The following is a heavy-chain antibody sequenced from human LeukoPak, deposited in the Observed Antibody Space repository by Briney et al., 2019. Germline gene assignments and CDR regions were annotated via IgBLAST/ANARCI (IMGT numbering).Heavy chain of an antibody. CDR3: AKERQTGDYFTSDY. V-gene: IGHV3-23*01. Sequence: GGSLRLSCAASGFTFSSYTMSWVRQAPGEGLEWLSAINGRGITYYAGSVKGRFTISRDNSENTLYLQMNSLTVDDTAVYFCAKERQTGDYFTSDYWGQGTLVTVSS. CDR1: GFTFSSYT. CDR2: INGRGIT. D-gene: IGHD4-17*01. J-gene: IGHJ4*02.